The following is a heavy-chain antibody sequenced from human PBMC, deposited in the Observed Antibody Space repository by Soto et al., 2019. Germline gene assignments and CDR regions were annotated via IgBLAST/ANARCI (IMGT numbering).Heavy chain of an antibody. J-gene: IGHJ4*02. Sequence: SETLSLTCTVSGGSISSYYWSWIRQPPGKGLEWIGYIYDSGSTTYNPSLKSRVTISVDTSQNQFSLKLSSVTAANTAVYYCARKSGVSWYFDYWGQGTLVTVSS. CDR2: IYDSGST. CDR1: GGSISSYY. CDR3: ARKSGVSWYFDY. D-gene: IGHD6-13*01. V-gene: IGHV4-59*01.